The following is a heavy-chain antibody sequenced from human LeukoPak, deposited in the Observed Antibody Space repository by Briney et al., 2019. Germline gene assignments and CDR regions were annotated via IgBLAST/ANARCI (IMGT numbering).Heavy chain of an antibody. CDR3: ARSDGYGLVDI. J-gene: IGHJ3*02. V-gene: IGHV4-4*02. CDR1: GGSISSSNW. Sequence: PSETLSLTCSVSGGSISSSNWWSWVRQPPGKGLEWIGEIYHSGSTNYNPSLKSRVTISVDTSKNHFSLTLSSVTAADTAVYYCARSDGYGLVDIWGQGTMVTVSS. D-gene: IGHD3-10*01. CDR2: IYHSGST.